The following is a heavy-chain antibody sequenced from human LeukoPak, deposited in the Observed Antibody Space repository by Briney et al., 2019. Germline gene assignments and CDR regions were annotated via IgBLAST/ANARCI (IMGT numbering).Heavy chain of an antibody. CDR1: GFTFSSYA. CDR3: AKDPMGYSYGRFDY. V-gene: IGHV3-9*01. Sequence: GGSLRLSCAASGFTFSSYAMHWVRQAPGKGLEWVSGISWNSGSIGYADSVKGRFTTSRDNAKNSLYLQMNSLRAEDTALYYCAKDPMGYSYGRFDYWGQGTLVTVSS. J-gene: IGHJ4*02. D-gene: IGHD5-18*01. CDR2: ISWNSGSI.